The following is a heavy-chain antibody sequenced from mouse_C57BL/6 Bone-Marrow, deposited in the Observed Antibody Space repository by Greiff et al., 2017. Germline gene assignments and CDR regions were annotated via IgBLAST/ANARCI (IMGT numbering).Heavy chain of an antibody. CDR2: IYPGSGNT. D-gene: IGHD2-5*01. CDR1: GYTFTDYY. J-gene: IGHJ2*01. Sequence: QVQLQQSGAELVRPGASVKLSCKASGYTFTDYYINWVKQRPGQGLEWIARIYPGSGNTYYNEKFKGKATLTAEKSSSTADMQLSSLTSEDSAVYFCAREGYSNYFDYWGQGTTLTVSS. CDR3: AREGYSNYFDY. V-gene: IGHV1-76*01.